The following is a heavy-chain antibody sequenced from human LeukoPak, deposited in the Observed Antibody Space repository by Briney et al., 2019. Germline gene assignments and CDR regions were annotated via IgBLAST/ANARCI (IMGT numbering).Heavy chain of an antibody. J-gene: IGHJ4*02. CDR2: INPNGGDT. D-gene: IGHD6-6*01. V-gene: IGHV1-2*02. Sequence: ASVTVSCKASAYTFTDYYIHWVRQAPGLGLEWIGWINPNGGDTRYAQKFQGRVTMTRDTSISTAYMVLSRLRSDDTAVYYCASGPSDLGSSSQYWGQGTLVTVSS. CDR3: ASGPSDLGSSSQY. CDR1: AYTFTDYY.